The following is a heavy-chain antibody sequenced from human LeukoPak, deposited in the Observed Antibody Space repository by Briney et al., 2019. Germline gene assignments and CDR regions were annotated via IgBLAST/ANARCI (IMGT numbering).Heavy chain of an antibody. CDR1: GGSISSGDYY. CDR2: IYYSGST. Sequence: SETLSLTCTVSGGSISSGDYYWSWIRQPPGKGLEWIGYIYYSGSTYYNPSLKSRVTISVDTSKNQFSLKLSSVTAADTAVYYCARVGTAVGAFDIWGQGTMVTVS. J-gene: IGHJ3*02. CDR3: ARVGTAVGAFDI. V-gene: IGHV4-30-4*01. D-gene: IGHD6-19*01.